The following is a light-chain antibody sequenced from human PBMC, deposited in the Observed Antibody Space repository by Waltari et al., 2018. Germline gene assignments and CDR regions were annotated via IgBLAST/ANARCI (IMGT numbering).Light chain of an antibody. CDR2: EIN. J-gene: IGLJ1*01. Sequence: QSALTQPASVSGSPGQSITISCTGTSGDVGSHDLVSWYQQHPGKAPKLIIYEINKRPSWVSNRLSGSKSGKTASLTISGLQAEDEADYYCCSFTNSRNFDVFGTGTKVTVL. V-gene: IGLV2-23*02. CDR3: CSFTNSRNFDV. CDR1: SGDVGSHDL.